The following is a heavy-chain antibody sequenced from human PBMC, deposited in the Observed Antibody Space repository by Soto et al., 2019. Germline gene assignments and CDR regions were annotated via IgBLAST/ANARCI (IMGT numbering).Heavy chain of an antibody. Sequence: QVQLVESGGGMVQPGRSLRLSCTVSGFTFSTYDMHWVRQAPGKGLEWVAVVSYDAGYKNYADSVKGRFTISRDNSKNTLYLQMNGLRPEDTAVYYCAKVSISKSADVTFDSWGQGTLVTVSS. D-gene: IGHD2-2*01. CDR2: VSYDAGYK. J-gene: IGHJ4*02. CDR1: GFTFSTYD. CDR3: AKVSISKSADVTFDS. V-gene: IGHV3-30*18.